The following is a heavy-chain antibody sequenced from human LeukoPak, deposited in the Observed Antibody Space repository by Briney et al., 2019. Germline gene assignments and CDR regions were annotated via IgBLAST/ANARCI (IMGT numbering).Heavy chain of an antibody. CDR2: INHSGST. J-gene: IGHJ4*02. D-gene: IGHD5-12*01. CDR1: GGSFSGYY. V-gene: IGHV4-34*01. CDR3: ARGGAGYSGYDSTFLLFDY. Sequence: SETLSLTCAVYGGSFSGYYWSWIRQPPEKGLEWIGEINHSGSTNYNPSLKSRVTISVDTSKNQFSLKLSSVTAADTAVYYCARGGAGYSGYDSTFLLFDYWGQGTLVTVSS.